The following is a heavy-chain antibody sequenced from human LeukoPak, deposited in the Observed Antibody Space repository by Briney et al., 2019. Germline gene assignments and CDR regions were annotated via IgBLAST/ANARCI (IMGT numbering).Heavy chain of an antibody. Sequence: GGSLRLSCAASGFTFSSHNMNWVRQAPGKGLEWVSLIYSGGSTYYADSVKGRFTISRHNSKNTLYLQMNSLRAEDTAVYYCASSDTAMASDYWGQGTLVTVSS. CDR3: ASSDTAMASDY. V-gene: IGHV3-53*04. J-gene: IGHJ4*02. CDR2: IYSGGST. CDR1: GFTFSSHN. D-gene: IGHD5-18*01.